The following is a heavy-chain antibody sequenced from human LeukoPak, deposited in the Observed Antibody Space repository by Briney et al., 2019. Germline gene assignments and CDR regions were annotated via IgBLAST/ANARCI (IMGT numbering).Heavy chain of an antibody. CDR1: GFTFSSYA. D-gene: IGHD2-15*01. V-gene: IGHV3-23*01. CDR2: ISGSGGST. Sequence: PGGSLRLSCAASGFTFSSYAMSWVRQAPGKGLEWVSAISGSGGSTYYADSVKGRFTISRDNSKNTLYLRMNSLRAEDTAVYYCAKAGLYCSGGSCYAEGFDPWGQGTLVTVSS. J-gene: IGHJ5*02. CDR3: AKAGLYCSGGSCYAEGFDP.